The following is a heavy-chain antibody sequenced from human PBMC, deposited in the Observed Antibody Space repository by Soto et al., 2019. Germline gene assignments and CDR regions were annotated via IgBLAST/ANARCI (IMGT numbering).Heavy chain of an antibody. V-gene: IGHV4-31*03. Sequence: SETLSLTCSVSGGSISSRGYYWTWIRQYPGKGLEWIGYIYYSGTTYYNPSLKSRVSISVDTSKNQFSLKVNSVTAADTAVYYCARGECSSVYSFTRWALDFWGQGTVVTVSS. CDR3: ARGECSSVYSFTRWALDF. CDR1: GGSISSRGYY. J-gene: IGHJ3*01. D-gene: IGHD2-2*01. CDR2: IYYSGTT.